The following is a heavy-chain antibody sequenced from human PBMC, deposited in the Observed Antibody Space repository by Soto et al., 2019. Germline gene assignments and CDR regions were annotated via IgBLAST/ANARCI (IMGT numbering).Heavy chain of an antibody. CDR1: GFTFSAYA. V-gene: IGHV3-23*01. CDR2: ISGSGGST. J-gene: IGHJ4*02. D-gene: IGHD6-13*01. Sequence: PGGSLILSCAASGFTFSAYAMSWARQAPGKGLEWVSVISGSGGSTYYADSVKGRFTISRDNSKNTLYLQMNSLRAEDTAVYYCAKDQGSSWYEIDYWGQGTLVTVSS. CDR3: AKDQGSSWYEIDY.